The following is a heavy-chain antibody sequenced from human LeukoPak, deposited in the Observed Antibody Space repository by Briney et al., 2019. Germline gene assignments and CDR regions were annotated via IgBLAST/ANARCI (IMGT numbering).Heavy chain of an antibody. Sequence: PGGSLRLSCAASGFTFSSYEMNWVRQAPGKGQEWVSYISSSGSTIYYADSVKGRFTISRDHAKNSLYLQMNSLRAEDTAVYYCARFLWFGEYYFDYWGQGTLVTVSS. D-gene: IGHD3-10*01. CDR1: GFTFSSYE. CDR2: ISSSGSTI. V-gene: IGHV3-48*03. J-gene: IGHJ4*02. CDR3: ARFLWFGEYYFDY.